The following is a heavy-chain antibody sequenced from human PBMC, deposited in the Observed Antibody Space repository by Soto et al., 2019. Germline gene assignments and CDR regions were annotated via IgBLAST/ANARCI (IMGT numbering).Heavy chain of an antibody. CDR3: AKDQAYCSGGSCYSILIY. D-gene: IGHD2-15*01. CDR2: ISYDGSNK. J-gene: IGHJ4*02. Sequence: QVQLVESGGGVVQPGRSLRLSCAASGFTFSSYGMHWVRQAPGKGLEWVAVISYDGSNKYYADSVKGRFTISRDNSKNTLYLQMNSLRAEDTAVYYCAKDQAYCSGGSCYSILIYWGQGTLVTVSS. CDR1: GFTFSSYG. V-gene: IGHV3-30*18.